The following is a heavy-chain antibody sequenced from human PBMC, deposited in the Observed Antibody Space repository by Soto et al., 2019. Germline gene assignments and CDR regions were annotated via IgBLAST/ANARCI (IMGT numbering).Heavy chain of an antibody. CDR3: ARVSGFFGVVIIRDYYGMDV. V-gene: IGHV5-10-1*01. CDR1: GYSFTSYW. D-gene: IGHD3-3*01. Sequence: GESLKISCKGSGYSFTSYWISWVRQMPGKGLEWMGRIDPSDSYTNYSPSFQGHVTISADKSISTAYLQWSSLKASDTAVYYCARVSGFFGVVIIRDYYGMDVWGQGTTVTVSS. J-gene: IGHJ6*02. CDR2: IDPSDSYT.